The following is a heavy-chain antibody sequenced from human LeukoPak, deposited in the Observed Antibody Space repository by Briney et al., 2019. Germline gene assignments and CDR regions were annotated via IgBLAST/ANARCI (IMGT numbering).Heavy chain of an antibody. CDR3: AKDHRRGYSYGDFDY. J-gene: IGHJ4*02. CDR1: GFTFSSYG. CDR2: IYYDGSNK. D-gene: IGHD5-18*01. V-gene: IGHV3-33*06. Sequence: GGSLRLSCAASGFTFSSYGMHWVRQAPGEGLEWVALIYYDGSNKYYADSVKGRFTISRDNSKNTLYLQMNSLRAEDTAIYYCAKDHRRGYSYGDFDYWGQGTLVTVSS.